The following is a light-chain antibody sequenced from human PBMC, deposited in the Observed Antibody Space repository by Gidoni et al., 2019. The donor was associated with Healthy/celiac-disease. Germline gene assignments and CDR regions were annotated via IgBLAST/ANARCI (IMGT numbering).Light chain of an antibody. J-gene: IGLJ2*01. CDR3: QAWDSSTVGV. Sequence: SAEPTQAPSVSVSPGQTASITCSGDKVGDKYACWDQQKPGQSPVLVISQDTTRPSGIPERFSGSNSWNTATLTISGTQAMAEADYYCQAWDSSTVGVFGGGTTLPVL. CDR1: KVGDKY. CDR2: QDT. V-gene: IGLV3-1*01.